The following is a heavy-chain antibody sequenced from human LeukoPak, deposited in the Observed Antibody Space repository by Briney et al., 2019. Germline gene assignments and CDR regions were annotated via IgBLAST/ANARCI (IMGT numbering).Heavy chain of an antibody. CDR3: ARARGMVRCMDV. V-gene: IGHV3-74*01. Sequence: QPGGSLRLSCAASGFTFSSYWMHWVRQAPGKGLVWVSRINSDGSSTSYADSVMGRFTISRDNAKNTLYLQMNSLRAEDTAVYYCARARGMVRCMDVWGKGTTVTVSS. J-gene: IGHJ6*04. CDR2: INSDGSST. CDR1: GFTFSSYW. D-gene: IGHD3-10*01.